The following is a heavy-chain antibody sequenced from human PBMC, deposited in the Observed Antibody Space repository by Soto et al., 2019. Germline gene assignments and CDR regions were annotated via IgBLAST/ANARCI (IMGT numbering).Heavy chain of an antibody. V-gene: IGHV3-30*18. CDR3: AKGARGYCASTPASSEYYVDY. J-gene: IGHJ4*02. CDR2: ISYDGSNK. CDR1: GFSFSRYG. D-gene: IGHD3-22*01. Sequence: VQLVESGGGVVQPGRSLRLSCAASGFSFSRYGMHWVRQAPGKGLEWVAVISYDGSNKYFADSVKGRFTISRDNSKNTLNLQKRSLRAEVTAVYYCAKGARGYCASTPASSEYYVDYLGQGTLVTVSS.